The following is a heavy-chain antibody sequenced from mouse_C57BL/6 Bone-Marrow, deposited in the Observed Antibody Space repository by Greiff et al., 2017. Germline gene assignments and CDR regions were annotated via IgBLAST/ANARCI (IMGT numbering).Heavy chain of an antibody. CDR3: AREGLKRAMDY. J-gene: IGHJ4*01. D-gene: IGHD1-3*01. V-gene: IGHV1-52*01. Sequence: QVQLKQPGAELVRPGSSVKLSCKASGYTFTSYWMHWVKQRPIQGLEWIGNIDPSDSETHYNQKFKDKATLTVDKSSSPAYMQLSSLTSEDSAVYYCAREGLKRAMDYWGQGTSVTVSS. CDR2: IDPSDSET. CDR1: GYTFTSYW.